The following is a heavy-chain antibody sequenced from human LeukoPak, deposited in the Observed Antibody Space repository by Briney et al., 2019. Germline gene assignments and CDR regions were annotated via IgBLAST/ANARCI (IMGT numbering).Heavy chain of an antibody. Sequence: GGSLRLSCAASGLTFSSYSMNWVRQAPGKGLEWVSSISSSSSYIYYADSVKGRFTISRDNAKNSLYLQMNSLRAEDTAVYYCARTPSGVLRYFDWLLYGAFDIWGQGTMVTVSS. J-gene: IGHJ3*02. CDR1: GLTFSSYS. CDR3: ARTPSGVLRYFDWLLYGAFDI. V-gene: IGHV3-21*01. D-gene: IGHD3-9*01. CDR2: ISSSSSYI.